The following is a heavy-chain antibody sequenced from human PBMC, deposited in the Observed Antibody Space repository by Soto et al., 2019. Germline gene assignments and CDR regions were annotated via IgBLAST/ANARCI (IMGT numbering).Heavy chain of an antibody. Sequence: PGGSLRLSCAASGFTFSNARMSWVRQAPGKGLEWVGRIKGEADGGTTDYAAPVKGRITISRDHSKDTLYLQMNSLKTEDTAVYYCTTGLSNGYYNFDYWGQGT. D-gene: IGHD3-22*01. CDR2: IKGEADGGTT. CDR1: GFTFSNAR. CDR3: TTGLSNGYYNFDY. J-gene: IGHJ4*02. V-gene: IGHV3-15*01.